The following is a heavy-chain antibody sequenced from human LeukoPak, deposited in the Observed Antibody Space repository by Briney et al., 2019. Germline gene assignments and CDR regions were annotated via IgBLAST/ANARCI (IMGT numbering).Heavy chain of an antibody. CDR2: IYYSGST. CDR3: ARTETTVVNWYFDL. CDR1: GGSINNRDYY. Sequence: SETLSLTCTVSGGSINNRDYYWGWIRQPPGKGLEWIGNIYYSGSTHYSPSLKSRVTISVDTSKNQFSLKLSSVTAADTAVYYCARTETTVVNWYFDLWGRGTLVTVSS. D-gene: IGHD4-23*01. J-gene: IGHJ2*01. V-gene: IGHV4-39*07.